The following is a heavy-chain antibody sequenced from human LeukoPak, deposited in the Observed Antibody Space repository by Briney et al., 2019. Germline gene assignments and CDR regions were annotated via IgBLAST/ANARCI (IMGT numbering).Heavy chain of an antibody. V-gene: IGHV4-34*01. CDR2: INHSGST. J-gene: IGHJ6*02. CDR1: GGPFSGYY. CDR3: ARDGLQSPYYYYGMDV. Sequence: SETLSLTCAVYGGPFSGYYWSWIRQPPGKGLEWIGEINHSGSTNYNPSPKSRVTISVDTSKNQFSLKLSSVTAADTAVYYCARDGLQSPYYYYGMDVWGQGTTVTVSS. D-gene: IGHD4-4*01.